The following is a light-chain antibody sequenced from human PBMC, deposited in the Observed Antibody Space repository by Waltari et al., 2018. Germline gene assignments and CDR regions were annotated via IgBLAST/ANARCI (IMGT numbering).Light chain of an antibody. CDR2: GTS. V-gene: IGKV3-20*01. CDR1: QSVTSIS. Sequence: EIVLTQSPGTLSLSPGERATLSCSASQSVTSISLTWYQQKLCQAPRLLIYGTSSRATAIPDRCSGSGSGTDFTLTISRLEPEDFAVYYCQQYDGEVVTFGGGTKVEI. J-gene: IGKJ4*01. CDR3: QQYDGEVVT.